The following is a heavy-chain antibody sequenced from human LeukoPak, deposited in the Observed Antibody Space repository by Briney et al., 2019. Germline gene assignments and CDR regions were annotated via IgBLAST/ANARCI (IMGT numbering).Heavy chain of an antibody. J-gene: IGHJ2*01. CDR2: ISYDGSNK. D-gene: IGHD4-23*01. V-gene: IGHV3-30*04. CDR1: GFTFSSYA. CDR3: AKGSYGGPRTKWYFDL. Sequence: GRSLRLSCAASGFTFSSYAMHWVRQAPGKGLEWVAVISYDGSNKYYADSVKGRFTISRDNSKNTLYLQMNSLRAEDTAVYYCAKGSYGGPRTKWYFDLWGRGTLVTVSS.